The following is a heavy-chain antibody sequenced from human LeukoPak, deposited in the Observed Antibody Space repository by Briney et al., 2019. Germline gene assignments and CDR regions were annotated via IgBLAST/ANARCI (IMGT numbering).Heavy chain of an antibody. Sequence: ASVKVSCKASGYTFTSYDINWVRQATGQGLEWMGWMNPNSGNTGYAQKFQGRVSTTRNNSISTAYMELSSLRSEDTAVYYCARVRIRGYNWFDPWGQGTLVTVSS. J-gene: IGHJ5*02. V-gene: IGHV1-8*03. CDR1: GYTFTSYD. CDR3: ARVRIRGYNWFDP. D-gene: IGHD1-14*01. CDR2: MNPNSGNT.